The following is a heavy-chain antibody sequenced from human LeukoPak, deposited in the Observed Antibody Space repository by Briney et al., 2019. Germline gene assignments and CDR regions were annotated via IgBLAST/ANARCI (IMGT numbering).Heavy chain of an antibody. J-gene: IGHJ4*02. V-gene: IGHV3-15*01. D-gene: IGHD3-10*01. CDR2: IKSKTDGETT. CDR3: TTDLGTYYHGSQRLIPIDY. CDR1: GFTFTNAW. Sequence: NSGGSLRLSCVDSGFTFTNAWMSWVRQAPGEGLEWIGRIKSKTDGETTNYAEPVRGRFTISRDDSKGAVYLQMNSLKIEDTAVYYCTTDLGTYYHGSQRLIPIDYWGQGTLVTVSS.